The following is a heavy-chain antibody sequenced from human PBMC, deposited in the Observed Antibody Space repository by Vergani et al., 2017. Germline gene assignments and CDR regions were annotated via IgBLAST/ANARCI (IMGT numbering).Heavy chain of an antibody. V-gene: IGHV3-23*01. Sequence: EVQLLESGGGLVHPGGSLRLSCEASGFSFPGYAMSWVRQAPGKGLEWVSSVSGSSATPYYADSVKGRFIISRDYSKNTLHLQMNSLRADDTAVYYCTKGSRGYTGYFFDYWGQGTLATVSS. D-gene: IGHD5-12*01. CDR2: VSGSSATP. CDR1: GFSFPGYA. CDR3: TKGSRGYTGYFFDY. J-gene: IGHJ4*02.